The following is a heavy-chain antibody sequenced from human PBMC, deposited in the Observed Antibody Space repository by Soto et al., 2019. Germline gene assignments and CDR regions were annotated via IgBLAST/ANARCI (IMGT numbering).Heavy chain of an antibody. CDR3: ARHDCSGGSCYWGGFDY. V-gene: IGHV4-59*08. Sequence: QVQLQESGPGLVKPSETLSLTCTVSGGSISSYYWSWIRQPPGKGLEWIGYIYYSGSTNYNPSLKSRVTISVDTSKNQFSLKLSSVTAADTAVYYCARHDCSGGSCYWGGFDYWGQGTLVTVSS. CDR1: GGSISSYY. CDR2: IYYSGST. D-gene: IGHD2-15*01. J-gene: IGHJ4*02.